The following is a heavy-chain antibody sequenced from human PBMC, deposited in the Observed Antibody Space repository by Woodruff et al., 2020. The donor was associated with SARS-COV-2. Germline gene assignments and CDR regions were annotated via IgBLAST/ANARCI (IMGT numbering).Heavy chain of an antibody. D-gene: IGHD3-22*01. CDR3: ARSHPYDSSGYYEDY. CDR2: IIPIFGTA. J-gene: IGHJ4*02. V-gene: IGHV1-69*01. Sequence: GLEWMGGIIPIFGTANYAQKFQGRVTITADESTSTAYMELSSLRSEDTAVYYCARSHPYDSSGYYEDYWGQGTLVTV.